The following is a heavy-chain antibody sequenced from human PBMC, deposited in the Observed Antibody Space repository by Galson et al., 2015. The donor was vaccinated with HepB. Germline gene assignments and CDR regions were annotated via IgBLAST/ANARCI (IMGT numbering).Heavy chain of an antibody. CDR1: GFTFSDYY. V-gene: IGHV3-11*04. CDR2: ISSSGSST. D-gene: IGHD2-2*01. CDR3: ARDSTLRGPSH. J-gene: IGHJ4*02. Sequence: SLRLSCAASGFTFSDYYMTWMRQAPGKGLEWVSYISSSGSSTFYADSVKGRFTISRDNAKNSLYLQMNSLRAEDTAVYYCARDSTLRGPSHWGQGTLVTVSS.